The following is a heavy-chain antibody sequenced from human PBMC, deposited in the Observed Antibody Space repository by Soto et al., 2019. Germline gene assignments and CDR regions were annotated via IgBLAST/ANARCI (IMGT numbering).Heavy chain of an antibody. Sequence: SGPTLVNPTQTLTLTCTFSGFSLSTTGVGVSWIRQPPGKALEWLALIYPGDSHVRYGPSFQGQVTISIDRSTTTAYLQWSSLKASDTAIYYCARLHYSSSFSFYWGQGTLVTVSS. J-gene: IGHJ4*02. CDR2: IYPGDSHV. D-gene: IGHD6-6*01. CDR1: GFSLSTTGVG. V-gene: IGHV2-5*05. CDR3: ARLHYSSSFSFY.